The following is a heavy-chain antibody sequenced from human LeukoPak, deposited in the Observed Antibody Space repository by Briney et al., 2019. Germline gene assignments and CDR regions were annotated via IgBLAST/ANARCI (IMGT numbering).Heavy chain of an antibody. CDR3: ARGQSVDY. CDR2: INPTGGST. Sequence: ASVKVSCKASGYTFPSYFMHWVRQAPGQGLEWMGIINPTGGSTTYAQKFQGRVTMTRDTSTSTVYMELSSLRSDDTAVYYCARGQSVDYWGQGTLVTVSS. V-gene: IGHV1-46*01. D-gene: IGHD6-19*01. CDR1: GYTFPSYF. J-gene: IGHJ4*02.